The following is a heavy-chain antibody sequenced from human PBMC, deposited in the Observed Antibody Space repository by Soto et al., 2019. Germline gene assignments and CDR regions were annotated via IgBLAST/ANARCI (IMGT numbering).Heavy chain of an antibody. J-gene: IGHJ4*02. Sequence: GDSLRISYKGSGYSCTSYRLGRVGQIPGKGLEWMVIMCPGDSDTRYSPSFEGQVSISADKSISTAYLQWSSLKASAAAIYSCARHEYGYNPLDSWGQGTLVTVSS. CDR3: ARHEYGYNPLDS. CDR1: GYSCTSYR. CDR2: MCPGDSDT. D-gene: IGHD5-12*01. V-gene: IGHV5-51*01.